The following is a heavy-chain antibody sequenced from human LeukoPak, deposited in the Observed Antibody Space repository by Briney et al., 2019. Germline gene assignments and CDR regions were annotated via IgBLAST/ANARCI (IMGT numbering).Heavy chain of an antibody. CDR1: GFTFSSYW. V-gene: IGHV3-74*01. J-gene: IGHJ3*02. D-gene: IGHD2-15*01. Sequence: GGSLRLSCAASGFTFSSYWMHWVRQAPGKGLVWVSRINSDGSSTSYADSVKGRFTISRDNAKNTLYLQMNNLRAEDTAVYYCARDIVVVVAATHDAFDIWGQGTMVTVSS. CDR2: INSDGSST. CDR3: ARDIVVVVAATHDAFDI.